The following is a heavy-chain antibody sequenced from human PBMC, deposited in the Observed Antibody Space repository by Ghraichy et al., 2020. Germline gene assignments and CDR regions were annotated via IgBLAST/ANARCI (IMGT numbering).Heavy chain of an antibody. CDR1: GFTFSSQS. J-gene: IGHJ6*02. CDR3: ARPYGIYFYYGMDV. Sequence: GGSLRLSCAASGFTFSSQSMNWVRQAPGKGLDWVSSISSGSTYIYYADSVKGRFTISRDNAKNSLYLQMNSLRAEDTAVYYCARPYGIYFYYGMDVWGQGTTVTVSS. V-gene: IGHV3-21*01. CDR2: ISSGSTYI. D-gene: IGHD3-9*01.